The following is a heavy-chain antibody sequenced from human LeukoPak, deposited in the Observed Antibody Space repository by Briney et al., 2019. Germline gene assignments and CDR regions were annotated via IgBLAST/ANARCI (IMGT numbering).Heavy chain of an antibody. V-gene: IGHV1-8*01. D-gene: IGHD2-15*01. J-gene: IGHJ5*02. CDR2: MNPNSGNT. CDR3: ARGRVKLRAATRPSWFDP. CDR1: GYTFTSYD. Sequence: ASVKVSCKASGYTFTSYDINWARQATGQGLEWMGWMNPNSGNTGYAQKFQGRVTMTRNTSISTAYMELSSLRSEDTAVYYCARGRVKLRAATRPSWFDPWGQGTLVTVSS.